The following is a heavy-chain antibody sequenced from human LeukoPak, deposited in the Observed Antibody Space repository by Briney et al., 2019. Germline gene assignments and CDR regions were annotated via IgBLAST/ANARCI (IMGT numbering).Heavy chain of an antibody. J-gene: IGHJ4*02. CDR1: GFTLSDYW. D-gene: IGHD4-17*01. CDR3: ARLRDTVTSASDY. V-gene: IGHV3-21*06. Sequence: GGSLRLSCAASGFTLSDYWMSWFRQAPGKGLEWVSTISSSGGYIYYADSVKGRFAISRDTAKNSLYLQMTSLRVEDTAVYNCARLRDTVTSASDYWGQGTLVTVSS. CDR2: ISSSGGYI.